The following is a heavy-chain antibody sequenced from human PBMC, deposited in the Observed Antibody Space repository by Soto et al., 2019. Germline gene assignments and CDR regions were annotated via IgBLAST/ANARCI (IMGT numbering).Heavy chain of an antibody. CDR1: GFAFSGSA. V-gene: IGHV3-23*01. CDR3: AKTLLPAATPDY. D-gene: IGHD2-2*02. Sequence: AGGSLRLSCAASGFAFSGSAMSWVRQAPGKGLEWVSAISASGGSTYYADSVKGRFTISRDNSENTVYLQMNSLRAEDTAVYYCAKTLLPAATPDYWGQGTLVTVSS. J-gene: IGHJ4*02. CDR2: ISASGGST.